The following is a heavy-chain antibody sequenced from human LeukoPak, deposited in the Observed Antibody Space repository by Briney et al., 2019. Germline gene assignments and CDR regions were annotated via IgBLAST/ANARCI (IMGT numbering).Heavy chain of an antibody. V-gene: IGHV3-33*01. CDR2: IWSDGSNK. CDR3: ARDPAGSGFAFDS. Sequence: GGSLRLSCAASGFIFSNDAMHWVRQAPGKGLEWVAFIWSDGSNKYYADSVKGRFTISRDNSEDTLYLQMNSLRVEDTAVYYCARDPAGSGFAFDSWGQGALVTVSS. J-gene: IGHJ4*02. D-gene: IGHD1-1*01. CDR1: GFIFSNDA.